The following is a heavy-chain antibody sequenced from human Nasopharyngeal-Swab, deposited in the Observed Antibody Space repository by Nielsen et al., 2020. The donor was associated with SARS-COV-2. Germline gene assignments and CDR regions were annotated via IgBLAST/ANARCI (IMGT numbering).Heavy chain of an antibody. J-gene: IGHJ4*02. CDR2: IKQDGSEK. D-gene: IGHD6-13*01. CDR3: ARLESSSWYWSY. V-gene: IGHV3-7*01. Sequence: GESLKISCAASGFTFSSYWMSWVRQAPGKGLEWVASIKQDGSEKYYVDSVKGRFTISRDNAKNSLYLQMNSLRAEDTAVYYCARLESSSWYWSYWGQGTLVTVSS. CDR1: GFTFSSYW.